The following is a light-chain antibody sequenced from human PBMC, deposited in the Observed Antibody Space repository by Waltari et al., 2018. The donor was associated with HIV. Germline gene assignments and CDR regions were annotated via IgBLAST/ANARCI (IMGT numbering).Light chain of an antibody. Sequence: DIVMTQSPDSLAVSLGERATINCKSSQSVLYSSRNKNYLAWYQQKPGQPPKLLIYWASTRESGVPDRFSGSGSGTDFTLTISSLQAEDFAVYYCHQYDNWPPWTFGQGTKVEIK. CDR2: WAS. V-gene: IGKV4-1*01. CDR3: HQYDNWPPWT. J-gene: IGKJ1*01. CDR1: QSVLYSSRNKNY.